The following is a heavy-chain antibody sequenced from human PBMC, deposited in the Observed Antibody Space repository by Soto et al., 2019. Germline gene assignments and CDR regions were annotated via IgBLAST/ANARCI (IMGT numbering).Heavy chain of an antibody. D-gene: IGHD6-13*01. CDR3: ARETPSAAAAYFFYGLDV. CDR2: FIPVFGSA. CDR1: GGTFSSYF. J-gene: IGHJ6*02. V-gene: IGHV1-69*01. Sequence: QVQLVQSGAEVKKAGSSVKVSCKVSGGTFSSYFINWVRQAPGQGLEWVGGFIPVFGSASFAEKFQGRVTITADESTSTAYMELSSLRSDDTAVYYCARETPSAAAAYFFYGLDVWGQGTTVTVPS.